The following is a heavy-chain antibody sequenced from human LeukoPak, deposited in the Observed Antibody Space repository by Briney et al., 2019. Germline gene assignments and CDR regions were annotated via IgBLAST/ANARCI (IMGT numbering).Heavy chain of an antibody. CDR2: ISNNGVGT. J-gene: IGHJ4*02. V-gene: IGHV3-64*01. D-gene: IGHD3-22*01. Sequence: GGSLRLSCGASGFTFSTYAMFWVRQAPGKGLEYVSAISNNGVGTYYANSVKGRFTISRDNSKNTLYLQVGSLRAEDMAVYYCARAQGSSGSPDYWGQGTLVSVSS. CDR3: ARAQGSSGSPDY. CDR1: GFTFSTYA.